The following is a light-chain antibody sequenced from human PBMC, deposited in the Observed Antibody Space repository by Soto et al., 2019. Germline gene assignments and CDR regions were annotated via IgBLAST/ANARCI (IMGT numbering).Light chain of an antibody. V-gene: IGKV1-39*01. CDR3: QQSYRTPPWT. CDR2: GAS. CDR1: QSISSY. Sequence: DIQMTQSPSSLSASVGDRVSITCRASQSISSYLSWYQQKPGKAPTLLIYGASNLQSGVPSRFSGSGSGTDFTLTISSLQPEDFETYYCQQSYRTPPWTFGQGTKVEIK. J-gene: IGKJ1*01.